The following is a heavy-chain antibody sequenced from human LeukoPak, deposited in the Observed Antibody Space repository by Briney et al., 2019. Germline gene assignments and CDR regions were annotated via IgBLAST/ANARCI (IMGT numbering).Heavy chain of an antibody. V-gene: IGHV3-66*03. CDR3: ARLHG. Sequence: GGSLRLSCAASGFTLTTNYMTWVRQAPGKGLEWVSVIYISGNTYYTDSVKGRFTISRDNSKNTLYLQMNSLRPEDTAVYYCARLHGWGQGTLVTVSS. CDR1: GFTLTTNY. CDR2: IYISGNT. J-gene: IGHJ4*02. D-gene: IGHD4-11*01.